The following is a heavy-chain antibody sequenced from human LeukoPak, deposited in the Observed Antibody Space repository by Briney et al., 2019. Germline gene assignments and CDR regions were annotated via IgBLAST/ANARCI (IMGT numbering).Heavy chain of an antibody. J-gene: IGHJ4*02. V-gene: IGHV5-51*01. CDR2: IYPGDSDT. Sequence: GESLKISCKGSGYSFTTHWIGWVRQMPGKGLEWMGIIYPGDSDTTYSPSFQGQVTIAADKSISTAYLQWSSLKASDTAMYYCARSRSFDWFVDYGGQGTLVTVSS. D-gene: IGHD3-9*01. CDR3: ARSRSFDWFVDY. CDR1: GYSFTTHW.